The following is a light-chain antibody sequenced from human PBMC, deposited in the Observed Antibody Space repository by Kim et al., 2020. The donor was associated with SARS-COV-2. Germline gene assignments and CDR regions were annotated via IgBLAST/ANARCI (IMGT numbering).Light chain of an antibody. CDR1: QSVRSNY. CDR2: GAS. Sequence: SPGERAPLSCRARQSVRSNYLAWYQQKAGQAPRLLMFGASTRATGIPDRFSGSGSGTDFTLTISRLEPEDFAVYYCQQYAGSRLTFGGGTKVDIK. CDR3: QQYAGSRLT. J-gene: IGKJ4*01. V-gene: IGKV3-20*01.